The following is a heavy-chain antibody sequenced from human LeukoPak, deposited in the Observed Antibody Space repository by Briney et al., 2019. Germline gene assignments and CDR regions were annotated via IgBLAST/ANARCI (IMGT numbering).Heavy chain of an antibody. CDR3: ARHWRAAAGKNWFDP. CDR1: GGSISSSSYG. V-gene: IGHV4-39*01. Sequence: SETLSLTCTVSGGSISSSSYGWGWIRQHPGKGLEWIGSIYDSGSTYYNPSLNSRVTISVDTSKNQFPLKLSSVTAADTAVYYCARHWRAAAGKNWFDPWGQGTLVTVSS. CDR2: IYDSGST. D-gene: IGHD6-13*01. J-gene: IGHJ5*02.